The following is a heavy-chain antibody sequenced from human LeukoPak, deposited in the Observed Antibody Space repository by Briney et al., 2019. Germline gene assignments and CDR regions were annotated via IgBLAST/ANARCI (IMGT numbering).Heavy chain of an antibody. CDR3: ARLVVGDTAMVGAFDI. D-gene: IGHD5-18*01. Sequence: GESLKISCKGSGYSFTSYWIGWVRQMPGKGLEWMGIIYPGDSDTRYSPSFQGQVTISADKSISTAYLQWSSLKASDTAMYYCARLVVGDTAMVGAFDIWGQGTMVTVSS. CDR2: IYPGDSDT. J-gene: IGHJ3*02. V-gene: IGHV5-51*01. CDR1: GYSFTSYW.